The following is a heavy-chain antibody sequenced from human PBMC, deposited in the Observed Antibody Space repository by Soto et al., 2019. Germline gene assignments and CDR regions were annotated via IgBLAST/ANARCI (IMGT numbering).Heavy chain of an antibody. CDR2: INPGDSET. CDR1: GYSFSNYW. Sequence: GVALKNDWQASGYSFSNYWIGRVRQMPGKGLEWMAIINPGDSETRYSPSFQGQVTISADKSLSTAYLQWSSLKASDTAMYYCARPSNNYVAYWGQGALVTVSS. CDR3: ARPSNNYVAY. J-gene: IGHJ4*02. V-gene: IGHV5-51*01.